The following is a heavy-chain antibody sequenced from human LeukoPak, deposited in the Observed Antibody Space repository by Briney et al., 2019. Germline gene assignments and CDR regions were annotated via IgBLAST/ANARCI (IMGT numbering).Heavy chain of an antibody. D-gene: IGHD4-17*01. V-gene: IGHV4-39*07. CDR1: GGSISSSSYY. J-gene: IGHJ1*01. CDR2: IYYSGST. Sequence: SETLSLTCTVSGGSISSSSYYWGWIRQPPGKGLEWIGSIYYSGSTYYNPSLKSRVTISVDTSKNQFSLKLSSVTAADTAVYYCVRRDYGDAAYFQHWGQGTLVTVSS. CDR3: VRRDYGDAAYFQH.